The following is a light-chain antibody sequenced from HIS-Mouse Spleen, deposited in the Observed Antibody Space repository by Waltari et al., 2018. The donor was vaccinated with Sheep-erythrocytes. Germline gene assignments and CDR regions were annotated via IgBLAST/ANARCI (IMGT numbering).Light chain of an antibody. Sequence: DIVMTQSPLSLPVTPGEPASISCRSSQSLLHSNGFNYLDWYLQKPGQSPQLLIYLGSSPACGVPDRFSGSGSGADITLIISRVEADDVVFYYCMQALQTMYTFGQGTKLEIK. J-gene: IGKJ2*01. V-gene: IGKV2-28*01. CDR2: LGS. CDR1: QSLLHSNGFNY. CDR3: MQALQTMYT.